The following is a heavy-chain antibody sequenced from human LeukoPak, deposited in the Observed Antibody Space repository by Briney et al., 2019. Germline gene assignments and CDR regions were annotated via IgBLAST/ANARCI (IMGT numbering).Heavy chain of an antibody. V-gene: IGHV4-59*01. J-gene: IGHJ4*02. CDR1: GGSISSYY. D-gene: IGHD3-10*01. Sequence: SETLSLTCTVSGGSISSYYWSWIRQPPGKGLKWIGYIYYSGSTNYNPSLKSRVTISVDTSKNQFSLKLSSVTAADTAVYYCARARVIGGSGSDYWGQGTLVNVSS. CDR3: ARARVIGGSGSDY. CDR2: IYYSGST.